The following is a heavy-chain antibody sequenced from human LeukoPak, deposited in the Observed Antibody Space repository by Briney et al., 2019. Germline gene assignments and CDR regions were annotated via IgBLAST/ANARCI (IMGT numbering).Heavy chain of an antibody. Sequence: PGGSLRLSCAASGFTFSSYGMHWVRQAPGKGLEWVAVIWYDGSNKYYADSVKGRFTISRDNSKNTLYLQMNSLRAEDTAVYYCARDGPEGAPFDYWGQGTLVTVSS. CDR1: GFTFSSYG. CDR3: ARDGPEGAPFDY. D-gene: IGHD3-16*01. V-gene: IGHV3-33*01. J-gene: IGHJ4*02. CDR2: IWYDGSNK.